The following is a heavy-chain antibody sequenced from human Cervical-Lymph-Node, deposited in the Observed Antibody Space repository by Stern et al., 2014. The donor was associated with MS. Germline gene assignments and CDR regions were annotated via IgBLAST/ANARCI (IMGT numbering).Heavy chain of an antibody. CDR1: GFTVSRDY. CDR3: ARDTSSPERSDW. J-gene: IGHJ4*02. CDR2: ITNVGST. D-gene: IGHD1-1*01. V-gene: IGHV3-53*01. Sequence: EVKLEESGGGVIQPGGSLRLSCTASGFTVSRDYMTWVRQAPGKGLEWVSLITNVGSTFYTDPVKGRFTISRDDSKNTVYLHMTSLRAEDTAMYYCARDTSSPERSDWWGQGTLVTVSS.